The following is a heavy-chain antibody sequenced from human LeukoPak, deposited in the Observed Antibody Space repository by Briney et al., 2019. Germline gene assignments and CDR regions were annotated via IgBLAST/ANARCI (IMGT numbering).Heavy chain of an antibody. Sequence: SVKVSCKASGGTFSSYAISWVRQAPGQGLEWMRGIIPIFGTANYAQKFQGRVTITADKSTSTAYMELSSLRSEDTAVYYCARDPGFGEKWFEAFDIWGQGTMVTVSS. D-gene: IGHD3-10*01. CDR3: ARDPGFGEKWFEAFDI. V-gene: IGHV1-69*06. CDR1: GGTFSSYA. J-gene: IGHJ3*02. CDR2: IIPIFGTA.